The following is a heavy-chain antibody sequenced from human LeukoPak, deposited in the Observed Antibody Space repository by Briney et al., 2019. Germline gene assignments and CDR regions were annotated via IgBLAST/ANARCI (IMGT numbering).Heavy chain of an antibody. CDR2: IGSDYKT. J-gene: IGHJ4*02. Sequence: GGSLRLSCAASGFTFSGFAMTWVRQAPGKGLEWVSSIGSDYKTHYSESVKGRFAISRDNSKSTLFLQMNSLRAEDTAVYYCAKAAPMWAPSSPYYFDYWGQGTLVTVSS. D-gene: IGHD1-26*01. CDR1: GFTFSGFA. V-gene: IGHV3-23*01. CDR3: AKAAPMWAPSSPYYFDY.